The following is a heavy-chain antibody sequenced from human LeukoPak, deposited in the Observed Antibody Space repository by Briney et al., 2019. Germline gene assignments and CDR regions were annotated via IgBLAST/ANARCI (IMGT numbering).Heavy chain of an antibody. CDR2: ITPSGGST. Sequence: ASVKISCKASGYTFTNYYMHWVRHAPGQGLEWLGLITPSGGSTWYAQKFQGRVTMTRDMSTSTDYMELSSLRSEDTAVYYCARDNSVGDYAWWFDPWGQGTLVTVSS. J-gene: IGHJ5*02. CDR3: ARDNSVGDYAWWFDP. V-gene: IGHV1-46*01. D-gene: IGHD1-26*01. CDR1: GYTFTNYY.